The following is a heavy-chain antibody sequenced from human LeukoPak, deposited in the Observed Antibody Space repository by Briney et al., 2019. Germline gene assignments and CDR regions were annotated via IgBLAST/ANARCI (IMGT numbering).Heavy chain of an antibody. V-gene: IGHV3-30*02. CDR2: IRYDGSYQ. CDR1: GFTFSSYD. Sequence: GGSLRLSCAASGFTFSSYDMHWARQAPGKGLEWLAFIRYDGSYQYYADSVKGRSTISRDNSKNTLYLQMNSLRAEDTAVYYCATPKADYYPFDYWGQGTLVTVSS. J-gene: IGHJ4*02. CDR3: ATPKADYYPFDY. D-gene: IGHD3-22*01.